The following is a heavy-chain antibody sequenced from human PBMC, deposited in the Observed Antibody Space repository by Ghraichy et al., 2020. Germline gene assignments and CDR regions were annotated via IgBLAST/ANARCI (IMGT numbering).Heavy chain of an antibody. CDR1: GGTFSSYA. J-gene: IGHJ1*01. V-gene: IGHV1-69*06. D-gene: IGHD3-22*01. CDR2: IIPIFGTA. CDR3: ATYYYDSSGWETWLGYFQH. Sequence: SVKVSCKASGGTFSSYAISWVRQAPGQGLEWMGGIIPIFGTANYAQKFQGRVTITADKSTSTAYMELSSLRSEDTAVYYCATYYYDSSGWETWLGYFQHWGQGTLVTVSS.